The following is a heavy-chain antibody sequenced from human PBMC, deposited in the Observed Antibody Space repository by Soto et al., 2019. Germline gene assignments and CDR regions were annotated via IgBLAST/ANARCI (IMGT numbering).Heavy chain of an antibody. CDR1: GYTFTSYG. D-gene: IGHD5-12*01. V-gene: IGHV1-69*04. Sequence: ASVKVSCKASGYTFTSYGISWVRQAPGQGLEWMGRINPLLDTTNYAQKFQGRVTITADKSTGTAYMELNSLRSEDTAVYYCVRDSPIGSTFSGYDGIDYWGQGTLVTVSS. CDR2: INPLLDTT. CDR3: VRDSPIGSTFSGYDGIDY. J-gene: IGHJ4*02.